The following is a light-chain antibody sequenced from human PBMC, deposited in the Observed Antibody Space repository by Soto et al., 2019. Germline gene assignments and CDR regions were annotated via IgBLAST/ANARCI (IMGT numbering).Light chain of an antibody. Sequence: EVVMTQSPATLSVSPGERATLSCRASQSVRTKLAWYQQNPGQAPRLLIYGASTRATGIPDRFSGSGSGTEFTLIISSLQSEDSALYYCLQYDNWPPWTFGQGTKLDIK. J-gene: IGKJ1*01. CDR1: QSVRTK. CDR2: GAS. CDR3: LQYDNWPPWT. V-gene: IGKV3-15*01.